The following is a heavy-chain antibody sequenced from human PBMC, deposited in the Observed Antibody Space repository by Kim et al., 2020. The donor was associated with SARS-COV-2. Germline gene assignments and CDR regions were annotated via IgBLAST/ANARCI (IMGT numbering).Heavy chain of an antibody. Sequence: NYNPTPKSRVTISVDTSKNQFSLKLGSVTAADTAVYYCAGDLYGRGWFDPWGQGTLVTVSS. J-gene: IGHJ5*02. D-gene: IGHD3-10*01. CDR3: AGDLYGRGWFDP. V-gene: IGHV4-59*01.